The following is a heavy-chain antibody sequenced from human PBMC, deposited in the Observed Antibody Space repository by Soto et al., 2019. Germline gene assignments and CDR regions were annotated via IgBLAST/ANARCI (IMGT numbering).Heavy chain of an antibody. CDR3: EKKESDWNDPFDY. J-gene: IGHJ4*02. CDR2: ISYDGTDE. V-gene: IGHV3-30*18. D-gene: IGHD1-1*01. Sequence: QVQLVESGGGVVQPGRSLRLSCAASGFSFSSYGMHWVRQAPGKGLEWVAMISYDGTDEYYADSVKGRFTISRDNSKNAVYLQMNSLRAEDTAVYYCEKKESDWNDPFDYWGQGTLVTVSS. CDR1: GFSFSSYG.